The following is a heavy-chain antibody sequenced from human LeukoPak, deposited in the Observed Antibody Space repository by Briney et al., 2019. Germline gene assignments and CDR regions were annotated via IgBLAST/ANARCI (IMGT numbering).Heavy chain of an antibody. CDR1: GYTFTSYG. J-gene: IGHJ6*03. D-gene: IGHD1-1*01. CDR2: ISAYNGNT. V-gene: IGHV1-18*01. CDR3: ARALGPPWIYYYYYYMDV. Sequence: ASVKVSRKASGYTFTSYGISWVRQAPGQGLEWMGWISAYNGNTNYAQKLQGRVTMTTDTSTSTAYMELRSLRSDDTAVYYCARALGPPWIYYYYYYMDVWGKGTTVTVSS.